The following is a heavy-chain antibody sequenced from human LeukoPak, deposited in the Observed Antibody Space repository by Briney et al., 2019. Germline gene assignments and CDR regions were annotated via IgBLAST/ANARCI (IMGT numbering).Heavy chain of an antibody. CDR1: GFTFSNDG. CDR2: ISISSSTI. V-gene: IGHV3-48*01. J-gene: IGHJ4*02. CDR3: ARRDSGSRGFDS. Sequence: GGSLRLSCAASGFTFSNDGMSWVRQAPGKGLEWISYISISSSTIYYADSVKGRFTVSRDNAKTSLYLQMNSLRAEDTAVYYCARRDSGSRGFDSWGQGTLVTVSS. D-gene: IGHD3-10*01.